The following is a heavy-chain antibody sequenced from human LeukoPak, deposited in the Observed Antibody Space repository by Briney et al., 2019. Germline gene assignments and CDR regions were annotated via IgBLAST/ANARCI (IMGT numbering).Heavy chain of an antibody. CDR1: GGSISSYY. Sequence: TTSETLSLTCTVSGGSISSYYWSWIRQPPGKGLEWIGYIYYGGSTNYNPPLKSRVTISVDTSKNQFSLKLSSVTAADTAVYYCARGIAAASERAFDIWGQGTMVTVSS. J-gene: IGHJ3*02. CDR3: ARGIAAASERAFDI. V-gene: IGHV4-59*01. D-gene: IGHD6-13*01. CDR2: IYYGGST.